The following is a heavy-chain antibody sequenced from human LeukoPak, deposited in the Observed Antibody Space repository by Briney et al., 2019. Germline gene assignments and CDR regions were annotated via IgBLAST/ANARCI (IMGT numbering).Heavy chain of an antibody. CDR2: IHTSGST. J-gene: IGHJ4*02. CDR3: ARAPEFSSGWLLDC. D-gene: IGHD6-19*01. Sequence: SETLSLTCTVSGGSISSSTYYGSWIRQSAGKGLEWIGRIHTSGSTNYNPSLKSRVTMSVDTSKNQFSLKVSSVSAADTGVYYCARAPEFSSGWLLDCWGQGSLVTVSS. V-gene: IGHV4-61*02. CDR1: GGSISSSTYY.